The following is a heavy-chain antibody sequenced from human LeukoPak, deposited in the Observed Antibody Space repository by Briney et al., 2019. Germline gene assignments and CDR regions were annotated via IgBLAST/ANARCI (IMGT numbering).Heavy chain of an antibody. Sequence: SETLSLTCTVSGGSISSYYWSWIRQPPGKGLEWIGYIYDSGSTNYNPSLKSRVTISVDTSKNQFSLNLSSVTAADTAVYYCARDLGNTIFGVAYAFDIWGQGTMVTVSS. CDR3: ARDLGNTIFGVAYAFDI. CDR1: GGSISSYY. CDR2: IYDSGST. V-gene: IGHV4-59*12. D-gene: IGHD3-3*01. J-gene: IGHJ3*02.